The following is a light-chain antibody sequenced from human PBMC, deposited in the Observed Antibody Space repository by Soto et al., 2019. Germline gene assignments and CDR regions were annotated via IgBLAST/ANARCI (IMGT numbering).Light chain of an antibody. CDR1: QGISSY. J-gene: IGKJ4*01. Sequence: AIRMTQSPSSFSASTGDRVTITCRASQGISSYLAWYQQKPGKAPKLLIYAASTLQSGVPSRFSGSGSGTDFTLTIICLQSEDFATYYCQQYYSYPRTLGGGTKVDI. CDR2: AAS. V-gene: IGKV1-8*01. CDR3: QQYYSYPRT.